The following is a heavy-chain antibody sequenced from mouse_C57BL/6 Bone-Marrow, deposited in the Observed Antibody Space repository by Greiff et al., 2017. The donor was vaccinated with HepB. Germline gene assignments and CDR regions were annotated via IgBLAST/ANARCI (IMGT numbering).Heavy chain of an antibody. J-gene: IGHJ2*01. V-gene: IGHV1-81*01. CDR2: IYPRSGNT. CDR1: GYTFTSYG. D-gene: IGHD1-1*01. Sequence: QVQLQQSGAELARPGASVKLSCKASGYTFTSYGISWVKQRTGQGLEWIGEIYPRSGNTYYNEKFKGKATLTADKSSSTAYMELRSLASEDSAVYFCARGKDYYGSGDYWGQGTTLTVSS. CDR3: ARGKDYYGSGDY.